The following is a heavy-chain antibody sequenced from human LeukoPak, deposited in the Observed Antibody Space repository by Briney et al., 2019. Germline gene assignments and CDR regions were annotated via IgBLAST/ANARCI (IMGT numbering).Heavy chain of an antibody. J-gene: IGHJ5*02. CDR1: GGSFSGYY. CDR3: ASFPPWIQLWP. D-gene: IGHD5-18*01. CDR2: INHSGST. V-gene: IGHV4-34*01. Sequence: SETLSLTCAVYGGSFSGYYWSWIRQPPGEGLEWIGEINHSGSTNYNPSLKSRVTISVDTSKNQFSLKLSSVTAAYTAVYYCASFPPWIQLWPWGQGTLVTVPS.